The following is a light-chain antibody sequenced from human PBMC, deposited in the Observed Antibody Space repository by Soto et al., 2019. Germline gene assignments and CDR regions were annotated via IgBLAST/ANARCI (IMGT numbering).Light chain of an antibody. CDR3: QQRSNWPPT. CDR1: QSISSN. V-gene: IGKV3-15*01. J-gene: IGKJ1*01. CDR2: RTS. Sequence: EIVMTQPPATLSVSPGERATLSRRASQSISSNLAWYQQKPGQAPRLLMFRTSSRATGFPARFSGSGSGTEFNLTISSLQSEDFGVYYCQQRSNWPPTFGQGTKVDIK.